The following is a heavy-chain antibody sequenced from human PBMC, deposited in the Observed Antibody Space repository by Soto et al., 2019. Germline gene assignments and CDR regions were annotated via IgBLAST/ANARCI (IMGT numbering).Heavy chain of an antibody. J-gene: IGHJ4*02. CDR1: GGSISGYY. Sequence: SETLSLTCTVSGGSISGYYWSWIRQPPGKGLEWIGYIYYSGSTNYNPSLKSRVTISVDTSKNQFSLKLSSVTAADTAVYYCARDMTQTTFGGVIAAFDYWGQGTLVTVSS. CDR2: IYYSGST. D-gene: IGHD3-16*02. CDR3: ARDMTQTTFGGVIAAFDY. V-gene: IGHV4-59*01.